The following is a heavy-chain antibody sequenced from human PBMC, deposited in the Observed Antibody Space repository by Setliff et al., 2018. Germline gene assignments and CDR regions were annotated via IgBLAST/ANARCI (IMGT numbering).Heavy chain of an antibody. J-gene: IGHJ4*02. Sequence: PSETLSLTCTVSGASISGDSFYWTWIRQPPGKGLEWIGYIYYSGTTNYNPSLKSRVTMSIDTSKNQFSLNLSSVTAADTAVYFCARCGYNYGPIDCWGQGTLVTVSS. CDR3: ARCGYNYGPIDC. CDR1: GASISGDSFY. V-gene: IGHV4-61*01. D-gene: IGHD5-18*01. CDR2: IYYSGTT.